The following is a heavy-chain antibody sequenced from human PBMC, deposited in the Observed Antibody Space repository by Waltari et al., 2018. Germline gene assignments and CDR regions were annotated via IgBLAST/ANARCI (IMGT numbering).Heavy chain of an antibody. V-gene: IGHV1-8*01. CDR2: MNPNSVNT. Sequence: QVQLVQSGAEVKKPGASVKVSCKASGYTFTSYDINWVRQATGQGLEWMGWMNPNSVNTGYAQKFQGRVTMTRNTSISTAYMELSSLRSEDTAVYYCARAGLLWFGELSFSFDYWGQGTLVTVSS. J-gene: IGHJ4*02. CDR3: ARAGLLWFGELSFSFDY. CDR1: GYTFTSYD. D-gene: IGHD3-10*01.